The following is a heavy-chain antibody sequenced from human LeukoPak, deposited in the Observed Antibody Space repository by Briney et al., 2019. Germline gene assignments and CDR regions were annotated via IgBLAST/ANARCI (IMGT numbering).Heavy chain of an antibody. Sequence: TPSETLSLTCTVSGGSISSRRYYWSWIRQPAGKGLEWIGRIYTSGSTNYNPSLKSRVTMSVDTSKNQFSLKLSSVTAADTAIYYCAKNSLYGDHFDSWGQGALVTVSS. V-gene: IGHV4-61*02. CDR1: GGSISSRRYY. CDR3: AKNSLYGDHFDS. J-gene: IGHJ4*02. D-gene: IGHD4-17*01. CDR2: IYTSGST.